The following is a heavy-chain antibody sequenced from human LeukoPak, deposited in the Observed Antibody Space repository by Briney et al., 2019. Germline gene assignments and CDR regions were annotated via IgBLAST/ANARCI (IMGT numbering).Heavy chain of an antibody. CDR2: INHSGST. CDR1: GGSFSGYY. J-gene: IGHJ6*02. V-gene: IGHV4-34*01. CDR3: ARGRVLMVYAILNYYYGMDV. D-gene: IGHD2-8*01. Sequence: PSETLPLTCAVYGGSFSGYYWSWIRQPPGKGLEWIGEINHSGSTNYNPSLKSRVTISVDTSKNQFSLKLSSVTAADTAVYYCARGRVLMVYAILNYYYGMDVWGQGTTVTVSS.